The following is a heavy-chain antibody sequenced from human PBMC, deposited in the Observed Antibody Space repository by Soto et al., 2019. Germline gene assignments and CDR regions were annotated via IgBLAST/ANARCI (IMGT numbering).Heavy chain of an antibody. CDR3: ARDYSSYGPFDY. V-gene: IGHV4-59*12. D-gene: IGHD5-18*01. CDR1: GGSISSYY. CDR2: IYYSVST. Sequence: PSETLSLTCTVSGGSISSYYWSWIRQPPGKGLEWIGYIYYSVSTNYNPSLKSRVTISVDTSKNQFSLKLSSVTAADTAVYYCARDYSSYGPFDYWGQGTLVTVSS. J-gene: IGHJ4*02.